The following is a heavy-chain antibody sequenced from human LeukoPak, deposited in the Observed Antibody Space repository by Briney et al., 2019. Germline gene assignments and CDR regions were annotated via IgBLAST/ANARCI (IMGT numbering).Heavy chain of an antibody. CDR2: INHSGST. J-gene: IGHJ5*02. CDR3: ARGHLLYYDFWSGYNWFDP. V-gene: IGHV4-34*01. Sequence: SETLSLTCAVYGGSFSGYYWSWIRQPPGKGLEWIGEINHSGSTNYNPSLKSRVTISVDTSKNQFSLKLSSVTAADTAVYYCARGHLLYYDFWSGYNWFDPWGQGTLVTVSS. D-gene: IGHD3-3*01. CDR1: GGSFSGYY.